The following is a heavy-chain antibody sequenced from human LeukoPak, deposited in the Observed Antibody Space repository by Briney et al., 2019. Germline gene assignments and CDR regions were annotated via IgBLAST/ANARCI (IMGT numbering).Heavy chain of an antibody. D-gene: IGHD3-3*01. Sequence: PSETLSLTCTVSGGSISSSSYYWGWIRQPPGKGLEWIGSIYYSGSTYYNPSLKSRVTISVDTSKNQFSLKLSSVTAADTAVYYCARGGRKYLYYDFWSGAPGYYGMDVWGQGTTVTVSS. CDR1: GGSISSSSYY. V-gene: IGHV4-39*01. CDR3: ARGGRKYLYYDFWSGAPGYYGMDV. J-gene: IGHJ6*02. CDR2: IYYSGST.